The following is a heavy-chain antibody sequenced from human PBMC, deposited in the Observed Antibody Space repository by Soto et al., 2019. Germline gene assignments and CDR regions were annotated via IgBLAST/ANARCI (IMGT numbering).Heavy chain of an antibody. CDR2: IYYSGST. V-gene: IGHV4-59*01. J-gene: IGHJ5*02. D-gene: IGHD6-13*01. CDR3: ARVSSSWNPQYNWFDP. Sequence: LSLTCTVSGGSISSYYWSWIRQPPGKGLEWIGYIYYSGSTNYNPSLKSRVTISVDTSKNQFSLKLSSVTAADTAVYYCARVSSSWNPQYNWFDPWGQGTLVTVSS. CDR1: GGSISSYY.